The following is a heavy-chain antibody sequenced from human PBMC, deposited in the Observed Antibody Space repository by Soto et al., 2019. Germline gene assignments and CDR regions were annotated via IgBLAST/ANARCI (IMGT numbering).Heavy chain of an antibody. V-gene: IGHV1-69*13. J-gene: IGHJ3*02. CDR1: GVTFGSYA. Sequence: SVKVSCKASGVTFGSYAMRWVRQSPGQGLEWMGGIIPIFGTANYAQKFQGRVTITADESTSTAYMELSSLRSEDTAVYYCASAIVVVVAAKSGAFDIWGQGTMVTVSS. D-gene: IGHD2-15*01. CDR2: IIPIFGTA. CDR3: ASAIVVVVAAKSGAFDI.